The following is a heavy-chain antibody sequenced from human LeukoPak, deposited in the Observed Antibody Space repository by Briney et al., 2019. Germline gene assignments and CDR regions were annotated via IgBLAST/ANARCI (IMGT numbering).Heavy chain of an antibody. J-gene: IGHJ6*03. Sequence: PSETLSLTCTVSGYSISSGYYWGWIRQPPGKGLEWIGSIYYSGSTYYNPSLKSRVTISVDTSKNQFSLKLSSVTAADTAVYYCARVLRGYSYGNYYYYMDVWGKGTTVTVSS. CDR3: ARVLRGYSYGNYYYYMDV. D-gene: IGHD5-18*01. CDR2: IYYSGST. V-gene: IGHV4-38-2*02. CDR1: GYSISSGYY.